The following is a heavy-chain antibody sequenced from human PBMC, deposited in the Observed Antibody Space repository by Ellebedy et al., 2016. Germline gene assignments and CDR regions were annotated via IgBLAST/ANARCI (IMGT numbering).Heavy chain of an antibody. CDR3: RQGHYSHY. J-gene: IGHJ4*02. D-gene: IGHD2-21*01. CDR1: GFLPNSYA. CDR2: ISGAGGDS. Sequence: GGSLRLXXVFSGFLPNSYAMTWVRQTPGKGLEWVATISGAGGDSYFADSVRGRFTISRDNSANTLYLQMSSLRPEDTALYYCRQGHYSHYWGQGTLVTVSS. V-gene: IGHV3-23*01.